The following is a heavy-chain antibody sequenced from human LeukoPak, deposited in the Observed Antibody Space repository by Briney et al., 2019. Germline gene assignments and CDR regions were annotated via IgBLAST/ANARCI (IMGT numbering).Heavy chain of an antibody. Sequence: GGSLRLSCAASGFTFSSYAMSWVRQAPGKGLEWVAVISYDGSNKYYADSVKGRFTISRENAKNSLYLQMNSLRAGDTAVYYCARAPLYSDAFDIWGQGTMVTVSS. J-gene: IGHJ3*02. CDR3: ARAPLYSDAFDI. D-gene: IGHD2-21*01. CDR1: GFTFSSYA. CDR2: ISYDGSNK. V-gene: IGHV3-30*14.